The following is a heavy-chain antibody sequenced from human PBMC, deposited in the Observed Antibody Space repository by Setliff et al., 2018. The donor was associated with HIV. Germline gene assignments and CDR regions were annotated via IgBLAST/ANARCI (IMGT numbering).Heavy chain of an antibody. D-gene: IGHD2-21*02. Sequence: SVKVSCKASGGSLRSLSINWVRQAPGQGFEWMAGTIPKFGTSNYAHKFQGRMTITADESTSTAYMELTGLRSEDTAVYYCANLRGEEAGNFYYFYFGLDVWGQGTTVTVSS. CDR2: TIPKFGTS. J-gene: IGHJ6*02. V-gene: IGHV1-69*13. CDR1: GGSLRSLS. CDR3: ANLRGEEAGNFYYFYFGLDV.